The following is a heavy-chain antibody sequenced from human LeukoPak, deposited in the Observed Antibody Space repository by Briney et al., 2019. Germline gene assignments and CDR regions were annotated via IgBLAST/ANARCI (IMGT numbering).Heavy chain of an antibody. J-gene: IGHJ4*02. Sequence: SETLSLTCTVSGGSINNYYWSWIRQPAGKGLEWIGRIYTTGSTNYNPSLKSRVTMSVDTSKNQFSLKLSSVTAADTAAYFCARGDSSGWWDFDYWGQGTLVTVSS. D-gene: IGHD6-19*01. CDR1: GGSINNYY. CDR2: IYTTGST. V-gene: IGHV4-4*07. CDR3: ARGDSSGWWDFDY.